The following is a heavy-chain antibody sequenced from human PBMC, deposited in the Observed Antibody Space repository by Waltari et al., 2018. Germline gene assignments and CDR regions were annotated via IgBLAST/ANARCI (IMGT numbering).Heavy chain of an antibody. V-gene: IGHV1-69-2*01. J-gene: IGHJ4*02. CDR1: GYTFTDYY. CDR2: VDPEDGET. CDR3: ATILYLYYFDY. D-gene: IGHD2-8*01. Sequence: EVQLVQSGAEVKKPGATVKISCKASGYTFTDYYMHWVQQAPGQGLEWMGRVDPEDGETKDAEKFQGRVTITADTSTDTAYMELSSLRSEDTAVYYCATILYLYYFDYWGQGTLVTVSS.